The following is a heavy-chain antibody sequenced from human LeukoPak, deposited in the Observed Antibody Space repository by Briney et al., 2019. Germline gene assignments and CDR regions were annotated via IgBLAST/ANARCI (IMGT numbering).Heavy chain of an antibody. V-gene: IGHV3-23*01. CDR2: ISGSGGST. Sequence: GGSLRLSCAASGFTFSSYAMSWVRQAPGKGLEWVSAISGSGGSTYYADSVKGRFTISRDNSKNTLYLQMNSLRAEDTAVYYCARNYDSSGYYYGYWGQGTLVTVSS. CDR3: ARNYDSSGYYYGY. D-gene: IGHD3-22*01. J-gene: IGHJ4*02. CDR1: GFTFSSYA.